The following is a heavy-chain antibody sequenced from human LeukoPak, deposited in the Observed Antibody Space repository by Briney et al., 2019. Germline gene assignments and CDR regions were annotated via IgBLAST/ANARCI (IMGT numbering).Heavy chain of an antibody. CDR1: GFTFDDYA. D-gene: IGHD2-2*01. V-gene: IGHV3-9*03. CDR3: AKAYCSSTAGCYMDV. J-gene: IGHJ6*03. CDR2: ISWNSGNI. Sequence: GGSLRLSCAASGFTFDDYAMHWVRQAPGKGLEWVSSISWNSGNIGYADSVKGRFTISRDNAKKSLYLQMNSLRAEDMALYYGAKAYCSSTAGCYMDVWGKGPTVTVSS.